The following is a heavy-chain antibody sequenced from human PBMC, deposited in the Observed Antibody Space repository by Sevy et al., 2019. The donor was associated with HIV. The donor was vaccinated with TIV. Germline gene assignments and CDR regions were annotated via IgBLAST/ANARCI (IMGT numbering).Heavy chain of an antibody. CDR1: GFTFSDYY. CDR2: ISSSGSTI. D-gene: IGHD2-2*02. CDR3: ARASPDIVVVPAAISEYFQH. V-gene: IGHV3-11*01. Sequence: GGSLRLSCAASGFTFSDYYMSWIRQAPGKGLEWVSYISSSGSTIYYADSVKGRFPIHRDNAKNSLYLQMNSLRAEETAVYYCARASPDIVVVPAAISEYFQHWGQGTLVTVSS. J-gene: IGHJ1*01.